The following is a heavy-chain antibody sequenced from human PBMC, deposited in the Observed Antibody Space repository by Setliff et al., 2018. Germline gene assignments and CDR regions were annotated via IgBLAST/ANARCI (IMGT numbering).Heavy chain of an antibody. J-gene: IGHJ6*02. Sequence: ASVKVSCKASNYTFINYGMSWVRQIPGHGLEWMGWISGSSGDASYAQKFQGRVIITLDTLTTTAYMELRSLRSDDTAVYYRARDSRIRFTKEEGGAYYYGMDVWGQGTPVTVSS. V-gene: IGHV1-18*01. CDR3: ARDSRIRFTKEEGGAYYYGMDV. CDR2: ISGSSGDA. CDR1: NYTFINYG. D-gene: IGHD2-8*01.